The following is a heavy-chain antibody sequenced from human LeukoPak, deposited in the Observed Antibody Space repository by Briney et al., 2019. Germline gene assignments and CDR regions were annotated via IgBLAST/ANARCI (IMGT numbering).Heavy chain of an antibody. J-gene: IGHJ4*02. Sequence: GGSLRLSCAASGFTFDDYAMHWARQAPGKGLEWVSGISWNSGSIGYADSVKGRFTISRDNAKNSLYLQMNSLRAEDTALYYCAKEGTQNWGQGTLVTVSS. V-gene: IGHV3-9*01. CDR1: GFTFDDYA. D-gene: IGHD3-10*01. CDR2: ISWNSGSI. CDR3: AKEGTQN.